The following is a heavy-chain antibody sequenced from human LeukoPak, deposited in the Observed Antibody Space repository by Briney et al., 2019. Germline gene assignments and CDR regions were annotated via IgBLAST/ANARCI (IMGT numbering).Heavy chain of an antibody. Sequence: WFRQAPGKGLEWVGFIRSKAYGGTTEYAASVKGRFTISRDDSKSIAYLQMNSLKTEDTAVYYCTRDREVGRYYYYYYYMDVWGKGTTVTVSS. V-gene: IGHV3-49*03. D-gene: IGHD2-2*01. J-gene: IGHJ6*03. CDR3: TRDREVGRYYYYYYYMDV. CDR2: IRSKAYGGTT.